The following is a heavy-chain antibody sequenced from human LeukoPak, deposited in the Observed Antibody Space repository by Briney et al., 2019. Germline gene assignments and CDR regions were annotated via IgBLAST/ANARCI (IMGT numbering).Heavy chain of an antibody. D-gene: IGHD3-9*01. Sequence: AGGSLRLSCAASGFTFSDYNMNWVRQAPGKGLEWVSYITNSGSTIHYADSVRGRFTISRDNAKNSLYLQMNSLRAEDTVVYYCARSIGLTGGGVDVWGQGTTVTVSS. CDR2: ITNSGSTI. J-gene: IGHJ6*02. CDR3: ARSIGLTGGGVDV. CDR1: GFTFSDYN. V-gene: IGHV3-11*01.